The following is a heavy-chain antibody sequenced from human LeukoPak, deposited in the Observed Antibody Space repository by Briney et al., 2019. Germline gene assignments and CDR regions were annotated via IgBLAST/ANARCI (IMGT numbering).Heavy chain of an antibody. D-gene: IGHD3-22*01. CDR3: ARNYYDILTLDY. Sequence: SETLSLTCTVSGGSISSISYHWGWIRQPPGKGLEWIGGIYYSGSTYYNPSLKSRVTISVDTSKNQFSLKLSSVTAADTAVYYCARNYYDILTLDYWGQGTLVTVSS. V-gene: IGHV4-39*07. J-gene: IGHJ4*02. CDR2: IYYSGST. CDR1: GGSISSISYH.